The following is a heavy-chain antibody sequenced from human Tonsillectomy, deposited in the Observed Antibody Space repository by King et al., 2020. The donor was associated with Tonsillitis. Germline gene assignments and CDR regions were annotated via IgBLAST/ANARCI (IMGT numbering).Heavy chain of an antibody. V-gene: IGHV4-59*01. D-gene: IGHD6-19*01. CDR2: IYYSGST. CDR3: ASCFXXGYSXXWCFXY. J-gene: IGHJ4*02. CDR1: GGSISSXY. Sequence: QLQESGPGLVKPSETLSLTCTVSGGSISSXYWSWIRQPPGKGLEWIGYIYYSGSTNYNPSLKSRVTISVDTSKNQFSLKLSSVTAADTAVYYCASCFXXGYSXXWCFXYWGXXTLVTVS.